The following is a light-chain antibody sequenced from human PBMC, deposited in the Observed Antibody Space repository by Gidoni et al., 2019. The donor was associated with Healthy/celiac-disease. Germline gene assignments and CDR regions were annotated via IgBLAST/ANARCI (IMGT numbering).Light chain of an antibody. V-gene: IGKV1-39*01. CDR3: QQSYSTLMYT. CDR2: AAS. Sequence: DIQMTQSPSSLSAPVGDRVTITCRASQSISSYLNWYQQKPGKAPKLLIYAASSLQSGVPSRFSGSGSGTDFTLTISSLQPEDFATYYCQQSYSTLMYTFGQGTMLEIK. CDR1: QSISSY. J-gene: IGKJ2*01.